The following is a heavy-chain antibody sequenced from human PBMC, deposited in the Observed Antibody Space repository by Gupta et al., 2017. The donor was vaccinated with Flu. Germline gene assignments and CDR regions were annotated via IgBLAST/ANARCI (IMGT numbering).Heavy chain of an antibody. D-gene: IGHD5-12*01. V-gene: IGHV4-31*02. J-gene: IGHJ4*02. CDR1: YY. Sequence: YYWSWVRQDPGKGLEWIGSIYYSGTTYYSPSLKSRIIMSVDTSVNQFSLSVTSVTAADTAIYYCARVLKFGNSGYDYTFDHWGQGTLVTVSS. CDR2: IYYSGTT. CDR3: ARVLKFGNSGYDYTFDH.